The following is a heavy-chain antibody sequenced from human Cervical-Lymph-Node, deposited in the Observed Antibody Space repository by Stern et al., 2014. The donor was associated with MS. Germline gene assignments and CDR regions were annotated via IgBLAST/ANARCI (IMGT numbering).Heavy chain of an antibody. J-gene: IGHJ5*02. Sequence: VQLVESGPGLVKPSETLSLTCTVSGGSISSYYWSWIRQPPGKGLEWIGYIYYSGSTNYNPSLKSRVTISVDTSKNQFSLKLRSVTAADTAVYYCARGCSGGSCLLDPWGQGTLVTVSS. D-gene: IGHD2-15*01. CDR3: ARGCSGGSCLLDP. CDR2: IYYSGST. V-gene: IGHV4-59*01. CDR1: GGSISSYY.